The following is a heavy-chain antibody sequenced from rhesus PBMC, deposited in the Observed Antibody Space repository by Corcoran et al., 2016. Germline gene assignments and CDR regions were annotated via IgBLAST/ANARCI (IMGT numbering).Heavy chain of an antibody. J-gene: IGHJ4*01. CDR1: GGPISARFY. CDR2: IYGSGSST. D-gene: IGHD2-15*01. V-gene: IGHV4S7*01. Sequence: QVQLQESGPGMVKPSETLSLTCAVSGGPISARFYWRWIRQSPWKGREWIGYIYGSGSSTYYNPSLKSRITISTDTSKNQFSLKLSSVTAADTAVYYCARDLQIDCSGTYCYDYWGQGVLVTVSS. CDR3: ARDLQIDCSGTYCYDY.